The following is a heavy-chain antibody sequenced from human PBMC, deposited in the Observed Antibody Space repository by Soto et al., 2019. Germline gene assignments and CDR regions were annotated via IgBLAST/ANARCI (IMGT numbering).Heavy chain of an antibody. CDR3: ARVRNGYNCYFDY. Sequence: QVQLQESGPGLVKPSGTLSLTCAVSGGSISSSNWWSWVRQPPGKGLEWIGEIYHSGSTNYNPSHKSRVTLSVDKSKNQFALKLSSVTAADTAVYDCARVRNGYNCYFDYWGQGTLVTVSS. CDR1: GGSISSSNW. CDR2: IYHSGST. V-gene: IGHV4-4*02. J-gene: IGHJ4*02. D-gene: IGHD5-12*01.